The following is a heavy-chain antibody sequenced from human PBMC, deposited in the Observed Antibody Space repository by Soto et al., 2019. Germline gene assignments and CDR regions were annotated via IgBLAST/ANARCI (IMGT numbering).Heavy chain of an antibody. CDR2: IIPIFGTT. J-gene: IGHJ5*02. CDR3: ARDRTDSGYYTNWLDP. D-gene: IGHD3-22*01. CDR1: GGTFGSDA. V-gene: IGHV1-69*06. Sequence: SVKVSCKASGGTFGSDAITWLRQDPGQGLEWVGRIIPIFGTTNYAQNLQGRVTISADKSTLTSYMELHSLTSDDTALYYCARDRTDSGYYTNWLDPWGQGTQVTVSS.